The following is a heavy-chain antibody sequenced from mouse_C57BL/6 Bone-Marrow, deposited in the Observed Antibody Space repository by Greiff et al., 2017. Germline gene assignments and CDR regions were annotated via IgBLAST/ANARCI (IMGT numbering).Heavy chain of an antibody. CDR1: GYSITSGYY. CDR2: ISYDGSN. CDR3: ARAIITTVVAH. D-gene: IGHD1-1*01. V-gene: IGHV3-6*01. Sequence: EVKLQESGPGLVKPSQSLSLTCSVTGYSITSGYYWNWIRQFPGNKLEWMGYISYDGSNNYNPSLKNRISITRDTSKNQFFLKLNSVTTEDTATYYWARAIITTVVAHWGQGTLVTVSA. J-gene: IGHJ3*01.